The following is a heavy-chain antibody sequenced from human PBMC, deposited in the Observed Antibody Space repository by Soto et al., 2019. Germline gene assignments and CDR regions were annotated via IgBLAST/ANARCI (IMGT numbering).Heavy chain of an antibody. Sequence: SLTLSCAVSGVSISSGGYYWSWIRQHPGKGLEWIGYIYYSGSTYYNPSLKSRVTISVDTSKNQFSLKLSSVTAADTAVYYCARRGIQLATDYYCGMDVWGQGTTVTVS. J-gene: IGHJ6*02. CDR1: GVSISSGGYY. CDR3: ARRGIQLATDYYCGMDV. V-gene: IGHV4-31*11. D-gene: IGHD5-18*01. CDR2: IYYSGST.